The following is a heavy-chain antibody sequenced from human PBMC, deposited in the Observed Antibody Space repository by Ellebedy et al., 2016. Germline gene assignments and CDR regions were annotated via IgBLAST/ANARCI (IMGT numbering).Heavy chain of an antibody. Sequence: GESLKISXAASGSTFSGYTMNWVRQAPGKGLEWVSSISSSGTDIFYADSVKGRFTISRDNAKNSVYLQMNSLRAEDTAVYYCVRGVGGTSLNWFDPWGQGTLVTVSS. J-gene: IGHJ5*02. D-gene: IGHD3-16*01. CDR2: ISSSGTDI. CDR3: VRGVGGTSLNWFDP. CDR1: GSTFSGYT. V-gene: IGHV3-21*01.